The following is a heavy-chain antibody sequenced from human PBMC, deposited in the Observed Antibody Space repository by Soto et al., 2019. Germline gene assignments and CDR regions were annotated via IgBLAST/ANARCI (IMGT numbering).Heavy chain of an antibody. J-gene: IGHJ3*02. Sequence: SETLSLTCTVSGGSISSYYWSWIRQPPGKGLEWIGYIFYSGSTNYNPSLKSRVTISVDTSKNQFSLKLSFVTAADTAVYYCARRYGSFFDIWGQGTMVTVSS. CDR1: GGSISSYY. D-gene: IGHD3-10*01. V-gene: IGHV4-59*08. CDR2: IFYSGST. CDR3: ARRYGSFFDI.